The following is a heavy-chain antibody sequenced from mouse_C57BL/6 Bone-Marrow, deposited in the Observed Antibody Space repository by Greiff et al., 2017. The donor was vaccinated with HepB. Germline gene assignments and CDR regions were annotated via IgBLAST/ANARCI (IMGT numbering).Heavy chain of an antibody. Sequence: EVQVVESGEGLVKPGGSLKLSCAASGFTFSSYAMSWVRQTPEKRLEWVAYISSGGDYIYYADTVKGRCTISRDNARNTLYLQMSSLKSEDTAMYYCTRGGYYGSPDYWGQGTTLTVSS. D-gene: IGHD1-1*01. CDR3: TRGGYYGSPDY. CDR1: GFTFSSYA. J-gene: IGHJ2*01. CDR2: ISSGGDYI. V-gene: IGHV5-9-1*02.